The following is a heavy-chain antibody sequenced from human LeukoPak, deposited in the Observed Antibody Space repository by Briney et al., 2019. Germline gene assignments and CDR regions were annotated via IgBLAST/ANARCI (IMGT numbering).Heavy chain of an antibody. CDR3: ARVKSRKDDY. Sequence: SETQSLTCAVYGGSFSGYYWSWIRQPPGKGLEWIGEINHSGSTNYNPSLESRVTISVDTSKNQFSLKLSSVTAADTAVYYCARVKSRKDDYWGQGTLVTVSS. D-gene: IGHD2-21*01. V-gene: IGHV4-34*01. J-gene: IGHJ4*02. CDR2: INHSGST. CDR1: GGSFSGYY.